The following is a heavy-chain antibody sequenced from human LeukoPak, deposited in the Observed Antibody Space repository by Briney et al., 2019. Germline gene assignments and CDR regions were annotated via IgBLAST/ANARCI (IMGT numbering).Heavy chain of an antibody. Sequence: ASVKVSCKASGYTFTGYYMYWVRQAPGQGLEWMGWINPNSGGTNYAQKFQGRVTMTRDTSISTAYMELSRLRSDDTAVYYCARRRMVRGVIITTHAFDIWGQGTMVTVSS. J-gene: IGHJ3*02. V-gene: IGHV1-2*02. CDR1: GYTFTGYY. D-gene: IGHD3-10*01. CDR3: ARRRMVRGVIITTHAFDI. CDR2: INPNSGGT.